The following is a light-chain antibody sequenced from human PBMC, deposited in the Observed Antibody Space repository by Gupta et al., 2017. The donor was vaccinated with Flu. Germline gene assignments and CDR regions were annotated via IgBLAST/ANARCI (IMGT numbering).Light chain of an antibody. CDR3: HQYKTSPYT. Sequence: ETVALPARGGGTSNTNMLVWYQKQPGQAPRVLIYGTSKRAPGIPDRFSGGGSGTDFTLTIDRLEPEDCGGYYCHQYKTSPYTFGQGTKLEIK. CDR1: GTSNTNM. J-gene: IGKJ2*01. V-gene: IGKV3-20*01. CDR2: GTS.